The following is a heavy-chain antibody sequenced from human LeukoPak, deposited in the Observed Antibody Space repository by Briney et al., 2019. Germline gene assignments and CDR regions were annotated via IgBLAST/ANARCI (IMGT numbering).Heavy chain of an antibody. J-gene: IGHJ4*02. CDR1: GGSISSYY. CDR2: IYYSGST. Sequence: PSETLSLTCTVSGGSISSYYWSWIRQPPGKGLEWIGYIYYSGSTNYSPSLKSRVTISVDTSKNQFSLKLSSVTAADTAVYYCARVWSGPNDYWGQGTLVTVSS. V-gene: IGHV4-59*01. CDR3: ARVWSGPNDY. D-gene: IGHD3-3*01.